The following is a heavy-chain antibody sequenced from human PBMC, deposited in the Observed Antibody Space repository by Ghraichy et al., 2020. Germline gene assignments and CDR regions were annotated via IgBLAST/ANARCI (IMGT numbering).Heavy chain of an antibody. CDR2: ISSSSDYT. Sequence: GGSLRLSCAASGFTFSTYSMNWVRQAPGKGLVWVSSISSSSDYTFYTDSLKGRFTISRDNAKNSLYLQMNSLRAEDTAVYYCARGIFGSGSLYYFYGMDVWGQGTAVTVSS. D-gene: IGHD3-10*01. V-gene: IGHV3-21*01. CDR3: ARGIFGSGSLYYFYGMDV. CDR1: GFTFSTYS. J-gene: IGHJ6*02.